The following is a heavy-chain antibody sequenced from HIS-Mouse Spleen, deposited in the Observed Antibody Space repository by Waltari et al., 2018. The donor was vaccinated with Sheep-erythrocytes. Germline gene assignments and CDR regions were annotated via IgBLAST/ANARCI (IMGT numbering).Heavy chain of an antibody. D-gene: IGHD3-22*01. V-gene: IGHV4-39*01. CDR2: IYYSGST. CDR1: GGSISSSSYY. J-gene: IGHJ4*02. Sequence: QLQLQESGPGLVKPSETLSLTCTVSGGSISSSSYYWGWIRQPPGKGLEWIGSIYYSGSTYSNPPLQSRVTISVDTSKNQFSLKLSSVTAADTAVYYCARLYYYDSSGYYFDYWGQGTLVTVSS. CDR3: ARLYYYDSSGYYFDY.